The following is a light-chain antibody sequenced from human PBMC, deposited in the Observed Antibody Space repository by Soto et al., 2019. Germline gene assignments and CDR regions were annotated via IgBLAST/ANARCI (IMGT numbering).Light chain of an antibody. CDR3: QQYNYWPPRT. CDR2: GAS. J-gene: IGKJ1*01. CDR1: QSVSSN. Sequence: IVLTQSPATLSVSPGERATLSCRASQSVSSNLAWYQQKPGQAPRLLIYGASTRATGVPARFSGSGSGTEFTLTITSLQSEDFAVYYCQQYNYWPPRTFGQGTKVDIK. V-gene: IGKV3D-15*01.